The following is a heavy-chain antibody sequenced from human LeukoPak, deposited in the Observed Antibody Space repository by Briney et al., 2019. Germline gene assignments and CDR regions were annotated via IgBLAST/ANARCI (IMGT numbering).Heavy chain of an antibody. V-gene: IGHV4-31*03. J-gene: IGHJ6*02. CDR3: ARDSSGYDSSGPPGYCGMDV. Sequence: PSQTLSLTCTVSGGSISSGGYYWSWIRQHPGKGLEWIGYIYYSGSTYYNPSLKSRVTISVDTSKNQFSLKLSSVTAADTAVYYCARDSSGYDSSGPPGYCGMDVWGQGTTVTVSS. CDR2: IYYSGST. D-gene: IGHD3-22*01. CDR1: GGSISSGGYY.